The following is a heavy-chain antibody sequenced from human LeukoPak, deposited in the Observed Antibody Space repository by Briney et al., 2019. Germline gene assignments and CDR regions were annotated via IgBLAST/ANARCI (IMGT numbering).Heavy chain of an antibody. V-gene: IGHV3-23*01. CDR1: GFTFSIYA. CDR2: ITSRGEST. D-gene: IGHD3-22*01. J-gene: IGHJ4*02. CDR3: ARDRPNYYGSDGHYYRRDGDY. Sequence: GRSLRLSCAASGFTFSIYAMSWVRHAPGKGLQWVSSITSRGESTRYADSVQRRFTITRDNSEHTLYLQMHSLRAEDTAVYYCARDRPNYYGSDGHYYRRDGDYWGRGTLVSVSS.